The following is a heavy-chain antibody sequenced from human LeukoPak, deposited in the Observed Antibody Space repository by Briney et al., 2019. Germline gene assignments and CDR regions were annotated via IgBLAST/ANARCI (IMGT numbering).Heavy chain of an antibody. CDR3: ARWEILEYGMDV. CDR1: GYTFTSYG. CDR2: ISAYNGNT. Sequence: ASVKVSCKASGYTFTSYGISWVRQAPGQGLEWVGWISAYNGNTNYAQELQGRVTMTTDTSTGTAYMELRSLRSDDTAVYYCARWEILEYGMDVWGQGTAVTVSS. D-gene: IGHD3-3*01. J-gene: IGHJ6*02. V-gene: IGHV1-18*01.